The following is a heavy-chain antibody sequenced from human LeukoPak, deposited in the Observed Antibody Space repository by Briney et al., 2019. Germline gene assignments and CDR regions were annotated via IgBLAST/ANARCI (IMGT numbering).Heavy chain of an antibody. CDR2: IWYDGSHD. CDR1: GFTFSHYA. V-gene: IGHV3-33*06. D-gene: IGHD2-2*01. J-gene: IGHJ4*02. Sequence: GGSLRLSCAASGFTFSHYAMHWVRQAPGKGLEWVTVIWYDGSHDTYTDSVKGRFTVSRDNFKNALHLQMNSLRVEDTAVYYCAKEGDYCSSSGCHKRGIDYWGQGTLVTVSS. CDR3: AKEGDYCSSSGCHKRGIDY.